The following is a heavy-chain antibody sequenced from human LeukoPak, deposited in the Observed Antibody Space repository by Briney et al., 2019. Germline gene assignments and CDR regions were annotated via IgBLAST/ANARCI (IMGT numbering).Heavy chain of an antibody. D-gene: IGHD3-9*01. CDR3: ARDGYDILGYYYGMGV. CDR1: GFTVSSNY. Sequence: GGSLRLSCAASGFTVSSNYMSWVRQAPGKGLEWVSVIYSGGSTYYADSVKGRFTISRDNSKNTLYLQMNSLRAEDTAVYYCARDGYDILGYYYGMGVWGQGTTVTVSS. CDR2: IYSGGST. V-gene: IGHV3-53*01. J-gene: IGHJ6*02.